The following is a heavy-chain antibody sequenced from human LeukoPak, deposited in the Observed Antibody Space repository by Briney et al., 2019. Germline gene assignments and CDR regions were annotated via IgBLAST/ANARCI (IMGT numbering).Heavy chain of an antibody. CDR3: ARDYGTTTTTKRWGCFDY. V-gene: IGHV3-33*01. Sequence: GGSLRLSCAASGFTFSYNAMHWVRQAPGAGLEWVAVIWYDGSEKYYADSVKGRFTISRDNSKNTLFLQMNSLRAEDTAVYYCARDYGTTTTTKRWGCFDYWGQGALVTVSS. CDR2: IWYDGSEK. J-gene: IGHJ4*02. CDR1: GFTFSYNA. D-gene: IGHD4-11*01.